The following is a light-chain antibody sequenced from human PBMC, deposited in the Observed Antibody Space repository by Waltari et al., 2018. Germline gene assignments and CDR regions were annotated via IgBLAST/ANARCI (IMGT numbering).Light chain of an antibody. Sequence: QSVVTQPPSASGTPGQRVTISCSGGTSNIRSIVVQWYQQLPGMAPKVLIYYNNLRPSGVPGRCSGSKSGTSASLAISGLQSEDEADYYCCSYAGSDTFVVLGGGTKLTVL. CDR3: CSYAGSDTFVV. J-gene: IGLJ2*01. V-gene: IGLV1-44*01. CDR1: TSNIRSIV. CDR2: YNN.